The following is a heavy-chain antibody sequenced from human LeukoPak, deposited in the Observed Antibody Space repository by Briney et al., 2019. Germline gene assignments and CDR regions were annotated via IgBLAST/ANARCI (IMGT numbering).Heavy chain of an antibody. J-gene: IGHJ2*01. CDR1: GGSFSGYY. D-gene: IGHD4-17*01. CDR2: IYTSGST. CDR3: ASSGDYGYFDL. V-gene: IGHV4-59*10. Sequence: SETLSLTCAVYGGSFSGYYWSWLRQPPGKGLEWIGRIYTSGSTNYNPSLKSRVTISVDTSKNQFSLKLSSVTAADTAVYYCASSGDYGYFDLWGRGTLVTVSS.